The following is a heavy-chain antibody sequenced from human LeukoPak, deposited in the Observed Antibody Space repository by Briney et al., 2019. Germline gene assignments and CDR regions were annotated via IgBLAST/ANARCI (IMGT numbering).Heavy chain of an antibody. CDR1: GASISIYY. CDR2: IYTSGSG. D-gene: IGHD6-19*01. CDR3: ARVGSGWYARSYYYMDV. J-gene: IGHJ6*03. Sequence: SETLSLTCTVSGASISIYYRSWIRQPAGKGLEWIGRIYTSGSGNYSPSLKSRVTMSVDTSKNQFSLKLSSVTAADTAVYYCARVGSGWYARSYYYMDVWGKGTTVTVSS. V-gene: IGHV4-4*07.